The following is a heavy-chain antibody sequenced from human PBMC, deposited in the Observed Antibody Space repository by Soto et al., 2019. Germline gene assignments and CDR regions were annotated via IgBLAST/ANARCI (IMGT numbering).Heavy chain of an antibody. V-gene: IGHV4-59*01. CDR3: ARGYSGRWLQPRDWYFDL. J-gene: IGHJ2*01. D-gene: IGHD3-10*01. CDR1: GGSISSYY. Sequence: SETLSLTCTVSGGSISSYYWSWIRQPPGKGLEWIGYIYYSGSTNYNPSLKSRVTISVDTSKNQFSLKLSSVTAADTAVYYCARGYSGRWLQPRDWYFDLWGRGTLVTVSS. CDR2: IYYSGST.